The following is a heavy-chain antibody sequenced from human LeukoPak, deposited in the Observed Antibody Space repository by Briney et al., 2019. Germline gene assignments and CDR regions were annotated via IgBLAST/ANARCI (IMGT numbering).Heavy chain of an antibody. CDR3: ARASRYCSGGSCYPLNFDY. CDR1: GGTFSSYA. D-gene: IGHD2-15*01. J-gene: IGHJ4*02. CDR2: IIPIFGTA. V-gene: IGHV1-69*05. Sequence: ASVKVSCKASGGTFSSYAISWVRQAPGQGLECMGGIIPIFGTANYAQKFQGRVTITTDESTRTAYMELSSLRSEDTAVYYCARASRYCSGGSCYPLNFDYWGQGTLVTVSS.